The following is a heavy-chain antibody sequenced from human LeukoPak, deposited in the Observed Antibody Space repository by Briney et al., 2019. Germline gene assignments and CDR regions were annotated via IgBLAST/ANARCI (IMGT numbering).Heavy chain of an antibody. V-gene: IGHV4-39*01. CDR2: IYYSGST. Sequence: SETLSLTCTVSGGSISSSSYYWGLIRQPPGKWLEWIGSIYYSGSTYYNPSLKSRVTISVDTSKNQFSLKLSSVTAADTAVYSCARRPYRGGIAAAGSNNWFDPWGQGTLVTVSS. CDR3: ARRPYRGGIAAAGSNNWFDP. D-gene: IGHD6-13*01. CDR1: GGSISSSSYY. J-gene: IGHJ5*02.